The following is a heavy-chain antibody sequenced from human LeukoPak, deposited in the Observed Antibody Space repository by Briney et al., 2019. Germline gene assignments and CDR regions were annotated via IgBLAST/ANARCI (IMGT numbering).Heavy chain of an antibody. CDR3: ARASYYDSSGYPYYFDY. CDR2: ISGSGGTT. Sequence: PGGSLRLSCAASGFTLSSYSMNWVRQTPERGLEWVSVISGSGGTTYYSDSVKGRFTISRDNAKNSLYLQMNSLRAEDTAVYYCARASYYDSSGYPYYFDYWGQGTLVTVSS. CDR1: GFTLSSYS. J-gene: IGHJ4*02. V-gene: IGHV3-48*04. D-gene: IGHD3-22*01.